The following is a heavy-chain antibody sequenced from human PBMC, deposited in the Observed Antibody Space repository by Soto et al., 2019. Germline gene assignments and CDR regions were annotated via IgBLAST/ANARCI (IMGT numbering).Heavy chain of an antibody. J-gene: IGHJ4*02. Sequence: ASVKVSCKASGYTFTSYGISWVRQAPGQGLEWMGWISAYNGNTNYAQKLQGRVTMTTDTSTSTAYMELRSLRSDDTAVYYCARSPLYYYDSSGYPDYWGQGTLVTVSS. CDR1: GYTFTSYG. V-gene: IGHV1-18*01. CDR2: ISAYNGNT. D-gene: IGHD3-22*01. CDR3: ARSPLYYYDSSGYPDY.